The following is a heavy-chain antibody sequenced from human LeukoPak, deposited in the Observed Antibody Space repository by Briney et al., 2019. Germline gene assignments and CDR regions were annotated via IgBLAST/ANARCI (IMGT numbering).Heavy chain of an antibody. J-gene: IGHJ3*02. V-gene: IGHV4-59*01. Sequence: SETLSLTCAVSGGSISSYYWSWIRQPPGKGLEWIGYIYYSGSTNYNPSLKSRVTISVDTSKNQFSLKLSSVTAADTAVYYCARDQTSKGDAFDIWGQGTMVTVSS. CDR1: GGSISSYY. CDR2: IYYSGST. CDR3: ARDQTSKGDAFDI.